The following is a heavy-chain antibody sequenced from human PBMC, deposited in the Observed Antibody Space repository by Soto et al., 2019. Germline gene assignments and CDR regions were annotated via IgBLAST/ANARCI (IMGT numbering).Heavy chain of an antibody. V-gene: IGHV1-46*01. CDR3: ARGSTGSSSLQQQLVLEYADY. Sequence: QVQLVQSGAEVKKPGASVKVSCKASGYTFTSYYIHWVRQAPGQGLEWMGLINPTAGRTSYAQKFQGRVTMTGDTSTSTVYMELSSLRSEDTAVYYCARGSTGSSSLQQQLVLEYADYWGQGTLVTVSS. D-gene: IGHD6-13*01. CDR2: INPTAGRT. CDR1: GYTFTSYY. J-gene: IGHJ4*02.